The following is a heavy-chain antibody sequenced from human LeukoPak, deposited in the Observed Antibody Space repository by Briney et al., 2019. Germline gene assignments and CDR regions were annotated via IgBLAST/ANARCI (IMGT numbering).Heavy chain of an antibody. D-gene: IGHD3-3*01. Sequence: GSLRLSCAASGFTFSSYSMNWVRQAPGKGLEWVSSISSSSSYIYYADSVKGRFTISRDNAKNSLYLQMNSLRAEDTAVYYCARGAGDYDFWSGKGLDYWGQGTLVTVSS. V-gene: IGHV3-21*01. CDR1: GFTFSSYS. CDR3: ARGAGDYDFWSGKGLDY. CDR2: ISSSSSYI. J-gene: IGHJ4*02.